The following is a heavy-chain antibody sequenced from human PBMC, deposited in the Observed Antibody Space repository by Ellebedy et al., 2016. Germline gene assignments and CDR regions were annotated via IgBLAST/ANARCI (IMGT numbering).Heavy chain of an antibody. CDR2: IFSDGNT. V-gene: IGHV3-53*01. CDR3: ARGVGSGWFDP. CDR1: GFTFPTYT. Sequence: GGSLRLSCEASGFTFPTYTMTWVRQAPGKGLEWVSAIFSDGNTYYADSVKGRFTISRDNSKNTLYLQMNSLRAEDTAVYYCARGVGSGWFDPWGQGTLVTVSS. J-gene: IGHJ5*02. D-gene: IGHD2-15*01.